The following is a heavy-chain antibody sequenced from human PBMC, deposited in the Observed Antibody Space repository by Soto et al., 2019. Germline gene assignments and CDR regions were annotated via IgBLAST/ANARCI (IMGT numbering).Heavy chain of an antibody. CDR2: ISYDGSNK. D-gene: IGHD5-12*01. CDR3: AKDNGSGCDWLRVGDASDI. CDR1: GFTFSSYG. Sequence: QVQLVEPGGGVVQPGRSLRLSCAASGFTFSSYGMHWVRQAPGKGLEWVAVISYDGSNKYYADSVKGRLTISRDNSKNTLYLKMNSLRGEDTAVYYCAKDNGSGCDWLRVGDASDIWGQGTMVTVSS. J-gene: IGHJ3*02. V-gene: IGHV3-30*18.